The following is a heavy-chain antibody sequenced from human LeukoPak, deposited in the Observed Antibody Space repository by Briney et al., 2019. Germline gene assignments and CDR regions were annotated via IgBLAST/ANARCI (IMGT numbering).Heavy chain of an antibody. D-gene: IGHD3-10*01. J-gene: IGHJ4*02. CDR2: ISAYNGNT. V-gene: IGHV1-18*01. CDR1: GYTFTSYS. Sequence: ASVKVSCKASGYTFTSYSISWVRQAPGQGLEWMGWISAYNGNTNYAQKLQGRVTMTTDTSTSTAYMELRSLRSDDTAVYYCAREPYGSGSYPFDYWGQGTLVTVSS. CDR3: AREPYGSGSYPFDY.